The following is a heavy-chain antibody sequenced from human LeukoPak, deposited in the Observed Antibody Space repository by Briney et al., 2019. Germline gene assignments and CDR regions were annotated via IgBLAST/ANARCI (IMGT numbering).Heavy chain of an antibody. CDR1: GFTFRGYS. CDR2: ISSSSSYI. V-gene: IGHV3-21*01. Sequence: GGSLSPSWAPSGFTFRGYSMNWVRQPPGKGLEWVSSISSSSSYIYYADSVKGRFTISRDNAKNSLYLQMNSLRAEDTAVYYCARGGDTAAAGTAVDYWGQGTLVTVSS. J-gene: IGHJ4*02. D-gene: IGHD6-13*01. CDR3: ARGGDTAAAGTAVDY.